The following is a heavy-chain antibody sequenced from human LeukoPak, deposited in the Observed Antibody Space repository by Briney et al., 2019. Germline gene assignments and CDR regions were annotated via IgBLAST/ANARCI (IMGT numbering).Heavy chain of an antibody. J-gene: IGHJ4*02. CDR2: TYYRSKWYN. D-gene: IGHD6-13*01. Sequence: VXXDXXXWXXVRQSPSRGLEWLGRTYYRSKWYNDYAVSVKSRITINPDTSKNQFSLQLNSVTPEDTAVYYCARDRGGSSWYYFDNWGQGSLVTVSS. V-gene: IGHV6-1*01. CDR3: ARDRGGSSWYYFDN. CDR1: VXXDXXX.